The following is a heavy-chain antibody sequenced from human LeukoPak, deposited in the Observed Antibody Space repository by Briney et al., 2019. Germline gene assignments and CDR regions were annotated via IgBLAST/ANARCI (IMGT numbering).Heavy chain of an antibody. J-gene: IGHJ4*02. Sequence: SETLSLTCTVSGGSISSNNYYWGWIRQPPGKGLEWIGEIYHSGSTNYNPSLKSRVTISVDKSKNQFSLKLSSVTAADTAVYYCAREPMAGTLDYWGQGTLVTVSS. D-gene: IGHD6-19*01. CDR3: AREPMAGTLDY. CDR1: GGSISSNNYY. CDR2: IYHSGST. V-gene: IGHV4-39*07.